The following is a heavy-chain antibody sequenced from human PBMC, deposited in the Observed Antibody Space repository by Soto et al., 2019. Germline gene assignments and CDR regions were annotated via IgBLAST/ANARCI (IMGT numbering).Heavy chain of an antibody. Sequence: PGESLKISCKGSGYSFTSYWIGWVRQMPGKGLEWMGIIYPGDSDTRYSPSFQGQVTISADKSISTAYLQWSSLKASDTAMYYCLLYRMATIQGYDAFEIWGQGTMVTVSS. CDR3: LLYRMATIQGYDAFEI. CDR2: IYPGDSDT. CDR1: GYSFTSYW. J-gene: IGHJ3*02. D-gene: IGHD5-12*01. V-gene: IGHV5-51*01.